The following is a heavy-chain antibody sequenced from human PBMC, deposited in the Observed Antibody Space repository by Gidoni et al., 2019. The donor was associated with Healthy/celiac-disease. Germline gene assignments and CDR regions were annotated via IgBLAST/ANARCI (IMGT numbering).Heavy chain of an antibody. D-gene: IGHD2-15*01. J-gene: IGHJ6*02. V-gene: IGHV1-46*01. CDR2: INPSGGST. CDR3: ARDRIVVVVAATLRPGVGMDV. Sequence: QVQLVQSGAEVKKPGASVKVSCKASGYPFTSYYMHWGGQAPGQGLEWMGIINPSGGSTSYAQKFQGRVTMTRDTSTSTVYMELSSLRSEDTAVYYCARDRIVVVVAATLRPGVGMDVWGQGTTVTVSS. CDR1: GYPFTSYY.